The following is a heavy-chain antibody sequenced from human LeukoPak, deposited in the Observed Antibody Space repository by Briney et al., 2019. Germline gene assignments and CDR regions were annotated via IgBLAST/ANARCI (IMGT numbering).Heavy chain of an antibody. CDR1: GFTFSSYS. D-gene: IGHD6-13*01. CDR3: ARVTGYMVEDYFDY. CDR2: ISSSSSYK. Sequence: GGSLRLSCAASGFTFSSYSMNWVRQAPGKGLDWVSSISSSSSYKYYADSVKGRFTISRDNAKNSLYLQMNSLRAEDTAVYYCARVTGYMVEDYFDYWGQGTLVTVSS. J-gene: IGHJ4*02. V-gene: IGHV3-21*01.